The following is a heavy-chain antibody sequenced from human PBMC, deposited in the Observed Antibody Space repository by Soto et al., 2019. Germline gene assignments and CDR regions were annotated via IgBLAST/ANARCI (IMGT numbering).Heavy chain of an antibody. V-gene: IGHV1-18*01. Sequence: ASVKVSCKASGYTFTRYGISWVRQAPGQGLEWMGWISGYNGDTNYAQKFQGRVSMTLDTSTGTAYMELRSPTSDDTAIYYCAKNGQPPYYYYGLDVWGQGTKVTVSS. J-gene: IGHJ6*02. CDR2: ISGYNGDT. D-gene: IGHD2-8*01. CDR3: AKNGQPPYYYYGLDV. CDR1: GYTFTRYG.